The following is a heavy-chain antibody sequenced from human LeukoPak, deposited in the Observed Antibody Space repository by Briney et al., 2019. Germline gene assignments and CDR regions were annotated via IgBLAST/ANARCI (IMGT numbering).Heavy chain of an antibody. CDR1: GFTFSSYW. CDR3: ANEYCSGGGCYQFDY. CDR2: ISGSGGNT. Sequence: GGSLRLSCAASGFTFSSYWMNWVRQAPGKGLEWVSAISGSGGNTYYADSVKGRFTISRDNSKNTLYLQMNSLRAEDTAVYYCANEYCSGGGCYQFDYWGQGTLVTVSS. J-gene: IGHJ4*02. D-gene: IGHD2-15*01. V-gene: IGHV3-23*01.